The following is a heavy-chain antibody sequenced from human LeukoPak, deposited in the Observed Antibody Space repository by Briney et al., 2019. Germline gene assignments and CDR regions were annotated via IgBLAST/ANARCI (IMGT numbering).Heavy chain of an antibody. Sequence: GGSLRLSCAASGLTVSNNYMNWVRQAPGKGLEWVSVIYSGGTTYYADSVKGRFTISRDNSKNTLYLQMNSLRAEDTAVYYCAKILTSIDYWGQGTLVTVSS. CDR1: GLTVSNNY. J-gene: IGHJ4*02. CDR3: AKILTSIDY. V-gene: IGHV3-66*01. CDR2: IYSGGTT. D-gene: IGHD3-9*01.